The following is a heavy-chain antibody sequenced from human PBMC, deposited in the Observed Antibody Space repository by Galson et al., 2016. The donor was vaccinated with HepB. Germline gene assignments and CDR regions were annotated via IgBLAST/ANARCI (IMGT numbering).Heavy chain of an antibody. J-gene: IGHJ5*02. V-gene: IGHV3-74*03. CDR3: VRSNYDSSGYYRFDP. Sequence: SLRLSCAASGFSLSGYWMHWVRQSPGKGLLWVARIAYDGGTKTYSDAVRGRFTISRDTAKNTLFLEMNSLRVEDTAVYYCVRSNYDSSGYYRFDPWGQGTLVTVSS. CDR2: IAYDGGTK. CDR1: GFSLSGYW. D-gene: IGHD3-22*01.